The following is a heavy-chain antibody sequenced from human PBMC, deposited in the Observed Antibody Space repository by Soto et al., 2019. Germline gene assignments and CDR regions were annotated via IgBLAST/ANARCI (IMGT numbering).Heavy chain of an antibody. D-gene: IGHD1-7*01. J-gene: IGHJ6*03. CDR3: ARSLNWNYGLDYYYMDV. V-gene: IGHV1-69*02. CDR2: IIPILGIA. CDR1: GGTFSSYT. Sequence: SVKVSCKASGGTFSSYTISWVRQAPGQGLEWMGRIIPILGIANYAQKFQGRVTITADKSTSTAYMELSSLRSEDTAVYYCARSLNWNYGLDYYYMDVWGKGTTVTVSS.